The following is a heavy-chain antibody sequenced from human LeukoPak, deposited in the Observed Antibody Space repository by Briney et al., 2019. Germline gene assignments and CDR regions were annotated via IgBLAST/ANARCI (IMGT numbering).Heavy chain of an antibody. D-gene: IGHD6-13*01. CDR2: ISSSSSYI. V-gene: IGHV3-21*01. J-gene: IGHJ6*02. Sequence: GGSLRLPCAASGFTFSSYSMNWVRQAPGKGLEWVSSISSSSSYIYYADSVKGRFTISRDNAKNSLYLQMNSLRAEDTAVYYCARAGYSSGWYGPEKRAGYYGMDVWGQGTTVTVSS. CDR3: ARAGYSSGWYGPEKRAGYYGMDV. CDR1: GFTFSSYS.